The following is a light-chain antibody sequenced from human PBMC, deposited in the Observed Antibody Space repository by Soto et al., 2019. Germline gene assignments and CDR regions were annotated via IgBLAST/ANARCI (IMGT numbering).Light chain of an antibody. V-gene: IGKV3-15*01. CDR3: QQYHNWPPQYT. CDR2: GAS. CDR1: QSVASN. J-gene: IGKJ2*01. Sequence: EIVMTQSPASLSVSPGDGATLSCRASQSVASNVAWYPQKPGQGPRLLIHGASTRAVGVPARFSGSGSGTDCTLTISSLQSEDFAVYYCQQYHNWPPQYTFGQGMKLQIK.